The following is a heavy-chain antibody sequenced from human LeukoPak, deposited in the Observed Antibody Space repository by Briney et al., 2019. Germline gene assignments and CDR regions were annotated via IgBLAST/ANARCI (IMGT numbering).Heavy chain of an antibody. Sequence: PGGSLRLSCAASGFTFSSYAMSWVRQAPGKGLEWVSAISGSGGSTCYADSVKGRFTISRDNSKNTLYLQMNSLRAEDTAVYYCAKPTGQWELLNGWGQGTLVTVSS. CDR1: GFTFSSYA. CDR2: ISGSGGST. CDR3: AKPTGQWELLNG. V-gene: IGHV3-23*01. J-gene: IGHJ4*02. D-gene: IGHD1-26*01.